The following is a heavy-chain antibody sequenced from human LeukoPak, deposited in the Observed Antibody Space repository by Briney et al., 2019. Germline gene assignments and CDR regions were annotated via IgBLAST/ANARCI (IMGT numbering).Heavy chain of an antibody. V-gene: IGHV5-51*01. Sequence: SGESLNISCTGSGYSSTSYWIGWVRQMPGKGLECMGIIYPVDSDTRSSPSFQGQVTISADKSISTAYLQWSSLKASDTVFFFKEKTAYDILTGYGMDVWGKGTTVTVSS. D-gene: IGHD3-9*01. CDR1: GYSSTSYW. CDR3: EKTAYDILTGYGMDV. CDR2: IYPVDSDT. J-gene: IGHJ6*04.